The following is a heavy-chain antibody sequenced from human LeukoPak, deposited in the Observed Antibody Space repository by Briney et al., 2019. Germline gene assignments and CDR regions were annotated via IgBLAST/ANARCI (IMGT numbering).Heavy chain of an antibody. CDR1: GYTFTRYD. D-gene: IGHD3-16*01. V-gene: IGHV1-8*01. CDR2: MNPNSGNT. CDR3: ARIGGGEVGSTFIY. Sequence: ASVKVSCKASGYTFTRYDINWVRQATGQGPEWMGWMNPNSGNTGYAQKFQGRVTMTRNSSISTAYMELSSLRSEDTAVYYCARIGGGEVGSTFIYWGQGTLVTVSS. J-gene: IGHJ4*02.